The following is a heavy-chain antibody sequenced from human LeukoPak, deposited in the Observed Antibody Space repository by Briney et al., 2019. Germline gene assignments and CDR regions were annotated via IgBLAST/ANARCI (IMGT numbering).Heavy chain of an antibody. D-gene: IGHD3-10*01. J-gene: IGHJ3*02. CDR2: INAGNGNT. CDR1: GYTFTSYA. CDR3: ARPMVRGVIFDAFDI. Sequence: ASVKVSCKASGYTFTSYAMHWVRQAPGQRLEWMGWINAGNGNTKYSQKFQGRVTITRDTSASTAYMELSSLRSEDTAVYYCARPMVRGVIFDAFDIWGQGTMVTVSS. V-gene: IGHV1-3*01.